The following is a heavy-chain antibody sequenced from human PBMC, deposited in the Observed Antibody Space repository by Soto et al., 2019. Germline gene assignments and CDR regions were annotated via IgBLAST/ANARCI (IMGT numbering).Heavy chain of an antibody. CDR3: ARDEYEILMPYDILTGSQNWFDP. V-gene: IGHV1-69*06. D-gene: IGHD3-9*01. CDR2: ITPIFGTA. CDR1: GGTFSSYA. Sequence: ASVKVSCKASGGTFSSYAISWVRQAPGQGLEWMGGITPIFGTANYAQKFQGRVTITADKSTSTAYMELSSLRSEDTAVYYCARDEYEILMPYDILTGSQNWFDPWGQGTLVTVSS. J-gene: IGHJ5*02.